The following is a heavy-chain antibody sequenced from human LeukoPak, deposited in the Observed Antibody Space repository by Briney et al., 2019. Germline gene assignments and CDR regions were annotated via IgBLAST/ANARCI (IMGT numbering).Heavy chain of an antibody. V-gene: IGHV3-48*01. J-gene: IGHJ4*02. D-gene: IGHD6-19*01. CDR1: GFTFSNYS. CDR2: IRSSSTTI. Sequence: GGSLRLSCEASGFTFSNYSMNWVRQAPGKGLEWVSYIRSSSTTIYYADSVKGRFTISRDNAKNSLYLQMNSLRAEDTAVYYCARRRSSGWYFDLWGQGTLITVSS. CDR3: ARRRSSGWYFDL.